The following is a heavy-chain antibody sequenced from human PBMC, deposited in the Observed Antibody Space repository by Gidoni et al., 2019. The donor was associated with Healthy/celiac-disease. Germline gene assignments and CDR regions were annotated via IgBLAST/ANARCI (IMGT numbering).Heavy chain of an antibody. CDR2: INSDGSST. Sequence: EVQLVESAGDLVQTGGSMRLAGAASGFTFSSYWMHWVRQAPGKGLVRVSRINSDGSSTSYAGSVKGRFTSSRDNAKNTLYLQMNSLRAEDTAVYYCARDVAVAGTSGVLNWGQGTLVTVSS. J-gene: IGHJ4*02. CDR1: GFTFSSYW. CDR3: ARDVAVAGTSGVLN. D-gene: IGHD6-19*01. V-gene: IGHV3-74*01.